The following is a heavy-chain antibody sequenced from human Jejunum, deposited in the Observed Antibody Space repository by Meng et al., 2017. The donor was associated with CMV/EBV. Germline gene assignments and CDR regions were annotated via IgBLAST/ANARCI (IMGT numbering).Heavy chain of an antibody. CDR1: RFTLSDAW. CDR2: IQYDGSIK. D-gene: IGHD2-2*01. V-gene: IGHV3-30*02. J-gene: IGHJ4*02. Sequence: VQLVQSGGGLVKPGGSLRLSCSASRFTLSDAWMSWVRQAPGKGLEWVAFIQYDGSIKYYPDSVKGRFTISRDNSKNTLYLQMNNLRAADTAIYYCVKDSHYDCSSSSCYLDYWGQGTLVTVSS. CDR3: VKDSHYDCSSSSCYLDY.